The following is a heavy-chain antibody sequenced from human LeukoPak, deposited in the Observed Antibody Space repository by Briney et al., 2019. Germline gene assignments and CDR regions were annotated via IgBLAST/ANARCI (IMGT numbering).Heavy chain of an antibody. J-gene: IGHJ4*02. CDR2: ISYDGSNK. D-gene: IGHD4-17*01. CDR1: GFTFSNYA. CDR3: ARAFSTTAFDS. V-gene: IGHV3-30*04. Sequence: GGSLRLSCAASGFTFSNYAMHWVRQAPGKGLEWVAVISYDGSNKYYADSVKGRFTISRDNSKNTLYLQMNSLRAEDTAVYYCARAFSTTAFDSWGQGTLVTVSS.